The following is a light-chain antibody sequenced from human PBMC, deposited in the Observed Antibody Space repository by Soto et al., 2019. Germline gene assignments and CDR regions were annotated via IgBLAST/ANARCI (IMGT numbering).Light chain of an antibody. CDR3: QQYNSYPYT. J-gene: IGKJ2*01. CDR1: QSISSW. Sequence: DIQMTHSPSTLSASVGDRVTITCRASQSISSWLAWYQQKPGKAPKLLIYKASSLESRVPSRFSGSGSGTEFTLTISSLQPDDFATYYCQQYNSYPYTFGQGTKLEIK. CDR2: KAS. V-gene: IGKV1-5*03.